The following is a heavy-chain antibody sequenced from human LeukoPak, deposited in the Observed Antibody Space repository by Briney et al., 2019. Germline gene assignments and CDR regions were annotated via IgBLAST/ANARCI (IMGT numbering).Heavy chain of an antibody. J-gene: IGHJ2*01. D-gene: IGHD6-13*01. CDR1: GYTFTGYY. CDR3: AREKYSSSWYFDL. V-gene: IGHV1-2*02. Sequence: GASVKVSCKASGYTFTGYYMHWVRQAPGQGLEWMGWINPNSGGTNYAQKFQGRVTMTRDTSISTAYMELSRLRSDDTAVYYCAREKYSSSWYFDLWGRGTLVTVSS. CDR2: INPNSGGT.